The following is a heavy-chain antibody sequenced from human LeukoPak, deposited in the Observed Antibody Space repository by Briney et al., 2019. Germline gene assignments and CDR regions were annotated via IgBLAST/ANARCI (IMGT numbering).Heavy chain of an antibody. Sequence: ASVKVSCKASGYTFTSYGIGWVRQAPGQGLEWMGWISAYNGNTNYARKLQGRVTMTTDTSTSTAYMELRNLRSDDTAVYYCARDRDYGGTRIDDYWGRGTLVTVSS. CDR1: GYTFTSYG. CDR3: ARDRDYGGTRIDDY. CDR2: ISAYNGNT. V-gene: IGHV1-18*01. J-gene: IGHJ4*02. D-gene: IGHD4-23*01.